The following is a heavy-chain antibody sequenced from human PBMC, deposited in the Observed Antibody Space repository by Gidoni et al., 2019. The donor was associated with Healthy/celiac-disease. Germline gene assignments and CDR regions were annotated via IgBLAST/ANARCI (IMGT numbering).Heavy chain of an antibody. CDR2: SSGSGGST. CDR3: AKDRLICGGDCYHYWYFDL. V-gene: IGHV3-23*01. CDR1: GFTFSSYA. J-gene: IGHJ2*01. Sequence: EVQLLESGGGLVQPGGSLRLSCAASGFTFSSYAMSWVRQAPGKGLEWVSASSGSGGSTYYADSVKGRFTISRDNSKNTLYLQMNSLRAEDTAVYYCAKDRLICGGDCYHYWYFDLWGRGTLVTVSS. D-gene: IGHD2-21*02.